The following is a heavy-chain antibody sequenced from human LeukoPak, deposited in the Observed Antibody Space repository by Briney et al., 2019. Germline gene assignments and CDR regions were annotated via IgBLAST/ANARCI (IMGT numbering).Heavy chain of an antibody. J-gene: IGHJ6*03. CDR3: ARSREDSSGSDYYYYYMDV. V-gene: IGHV4-4*09. D-gene: IGHD3-22*01. Sequence: SETLSLTCTVSGGSISSYYWSWIRQPPGKGLEWIGYVYTNGSTNYNPSLKSRVTISVDTSKNQFSLKLSSVTAADTAVYYCARSREDSSGSDYYYYYMDVWGKGTTVTVSS. CDR1: GGSISSYY. CDR2: VYTNGST.